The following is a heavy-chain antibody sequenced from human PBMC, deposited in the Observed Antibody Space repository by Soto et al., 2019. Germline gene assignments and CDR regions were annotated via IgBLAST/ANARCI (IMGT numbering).Heavy chain of an antibody. D-gene: IGHD5-18*01. Sequence: PGGSLRLSCAASGFTFSSYGMHWVRQAPGKGLEWVAVISYDGSNKYYADSVKGRFTISRDNSKNTLYLQMNSLRAEDTAVYYCAKKSGCSYGYFDYWGQGTLVTVS. CDR3: AKKSGCSYGYFDY. CDR1: GFTFSSYG. CDR2: ISYDGSNK. J-gene: IGHJ4*02. V-gene: IGHV3-30*18.